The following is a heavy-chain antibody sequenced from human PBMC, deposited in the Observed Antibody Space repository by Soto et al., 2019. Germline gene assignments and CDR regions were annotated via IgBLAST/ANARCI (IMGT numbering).Heavy chain of an antibody. CDR3: ARVAVGYYYMDV. Sequence: EVQLVESGGGLVQPGGSLRLSCAASGFTFSNYWMHWVRQAPWKGLVWVSRINSDGTRTNYADSVKGRFTISRDNAENTLYLQMNSLTAEDTAVYYCARVAVGYYYMDVWGKGTTVTVSS. V-gene: IGHV3-74*01. CDR1: GFTFSNYW. CDR2: INSDGTRT. J-gene: IGHJ6*03.